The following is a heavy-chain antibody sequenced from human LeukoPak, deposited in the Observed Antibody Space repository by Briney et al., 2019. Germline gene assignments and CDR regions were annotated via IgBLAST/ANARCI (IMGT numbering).Heavy chain of an antibody. V-gene: IGHV4-61*05. CDR3: ASDQGDNWNYDYYYYMDV. CDR2: IYYSGST. D-gene: IGHD1-20*01. CDR1: GGSISSSSYY. J-gene: IGHJ6*03. Sequence: NTSETLSLTCTVSGGSISSSSYYWGWIRQPPGKGLEWIGYIYYSGSTNYNPSLKSRVTISVDTSKNQFSLKLSSVTAADTAVYYCASDQGDNWNYDYYYYMDVWGKGTTVTVSS.